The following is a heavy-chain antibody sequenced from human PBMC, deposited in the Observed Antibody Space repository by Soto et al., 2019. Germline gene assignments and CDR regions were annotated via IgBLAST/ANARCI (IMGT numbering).Heavy chain of an antibody. V-gene: IGHV4-31*03. J-gene: IGHJ4*02. CDR2: IYYSGTT. CDR1: GGSISSSDYY. Sequence: SETLSLTCTVSGGSISSSDYYWSWIRQHPGKGLEWIGYIYYSGTTYYNPSLKSRATISIDTSKNQFSLKLSSVTAADAAVYYCARVSGPMAAAGFDYWGQGTLVTFSS. CDR3: ARVSGPMAAAGFDY. D-gene: IGHD6-13*01.